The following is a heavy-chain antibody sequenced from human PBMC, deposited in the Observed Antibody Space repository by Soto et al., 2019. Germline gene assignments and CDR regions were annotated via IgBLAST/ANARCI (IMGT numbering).Heavy chain of an antibody. V-gene: IGHV4-61*03. CDR1: GVSVSSGTYC. D-gene: IGHD5-12*01. J-gene: IGHJ4*02. CDR2: IYYEGST. CDR3: ARSHSGDDFGSRKYFDY. Sequence: LSLTCSVSGVSVSSGTYCWSWIRQPPGKGLEWIGVIYYEGSTNYDPSLKSRVTFSIDTSKNHFSLTLTSVTAADTAVYYCARSHSGDDFGSRKYFDYWGQGSLVTVSS.